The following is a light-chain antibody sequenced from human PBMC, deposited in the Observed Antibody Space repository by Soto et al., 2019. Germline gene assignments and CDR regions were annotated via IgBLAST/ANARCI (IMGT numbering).Light chain of an antibody. CDR3: QFYGSSLIT. V-gene: IGKV3-20*01. CDR1: EPIKTFY. CDR2: GVY. Sequence: IVLTHSQATLSLSPCETATLSSKASEPIKTFYFGWYQHKPGQSPRLLINGVYTRATGIPDRFSGSGSGTDFTLTISRLEPEDFAIYYCQFYGSSLITFGQGTRLETK. J-gene: IGKJ5*01.